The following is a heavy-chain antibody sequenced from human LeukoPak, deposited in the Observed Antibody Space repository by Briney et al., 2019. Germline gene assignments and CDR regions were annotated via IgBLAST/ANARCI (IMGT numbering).Heavy chain of an antibody. CDR1: GFTVDDYT. V-gene: IGHV3-43*01. CDR2: ISWDGGTT. CDR3: AKAFSSGGLDFDY. D-gene: IGHD6-19*01. Sequence: EPGGSLRLSCAASGFTVDDYTMHWVRQAPGECLEWVSLISWDGGTTYYADSVKGRFTISRDNSKNSLCLQMSSLRTEDTALYYCAKAFSSGGLDFDYWGQGTLVTVSS. J-gene: IGHJ4*02.